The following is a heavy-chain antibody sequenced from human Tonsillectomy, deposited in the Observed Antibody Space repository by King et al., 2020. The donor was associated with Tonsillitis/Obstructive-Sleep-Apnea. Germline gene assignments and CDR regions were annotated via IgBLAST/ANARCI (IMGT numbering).Heavy chain of an antibody. J-gene: IGHJ4*02. Sequence: VQLVESGGGVVQPGRSLRLSCAASGFTFSSYVMHWVRQAPGKGLEWVAVIWYDGGNEYYADSVKGRFTISRDNSKNTLYLHMNSLRAEDTAVYHCAKDTGYNYGYAFDHWGQGTLVTVPS. CDR2: IWYDGGNE. CDR1: GFTFSSYV. V-gene: IGHV3-33*06. CDR3: AKDTGYNYGYAFDH. D-gene: IGHD5-18*01.